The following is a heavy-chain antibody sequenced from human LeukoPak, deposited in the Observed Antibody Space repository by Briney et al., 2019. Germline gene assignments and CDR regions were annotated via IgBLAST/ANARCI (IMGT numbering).Heavy chain of an antibody. J-gene: IGHJ4*02. D-gene: IGHD3-22*01. CDR1: GFTFSTYA. V-gene: IGHV3-23*01. Sequence: GGPLRLSCAASGFTFSTYAMSWVRQAPGKGLEWVSSISGGGGSTYNTDSVKGRFTISRDNSKNTLYLQMNSLRAEDTAVYYCAKSSYYDSSGYYREYYFDYWGQGTLVTVSS. CDR2: ISGGGGST. CDR3: AKSSYYDSSGYYREYYFDY.